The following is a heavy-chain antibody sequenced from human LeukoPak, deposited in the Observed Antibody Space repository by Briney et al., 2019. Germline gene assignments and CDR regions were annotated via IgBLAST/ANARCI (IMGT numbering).Heavy chain of an antibody. V-gene: IGHV3-48*03. J-gene: IGHJ4*02. Sequence: GGSLRLSCAASGFTFSSYEMNWVRQAPGKGLEWVSYISSSGSTIYYANSVKGRFTISRDNAKNSLYLQMNSLRAEDTAVYYCARDPDHGDPDYWGQGTLVTVSS. CDR3: ARDPDHGDPDY. CDR1: GFTFSSYE. CDR2: ISSSGSTI. D-gene: IGHD4-17*01.